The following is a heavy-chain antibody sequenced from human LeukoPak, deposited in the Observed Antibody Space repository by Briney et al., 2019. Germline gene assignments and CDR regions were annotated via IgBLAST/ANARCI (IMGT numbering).Heavy chain of an antibody. CDR2: LYSDGAT. J-gene: IGHJ3*01. D-gene: IGHD2-21*02. CDR1: GFTVSSYY. CDR3: ARVAYYRVTADQITDAFDV. V-gene: IGHV3-66*01. Sequence: GGSLRLSCAASGFTVSSYYMNWVHQAPGKGLQWVSVLYSDGATYYADSVKGRFTISRDNSRSTLYLQMNSLRAEDTAVYFCARVAYYRVTADQITDAFDVWGHGTVVTVSS.